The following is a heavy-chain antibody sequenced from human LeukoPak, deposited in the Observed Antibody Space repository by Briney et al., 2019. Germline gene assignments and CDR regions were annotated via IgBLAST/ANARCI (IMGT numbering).Heavy chain of an antibody. D-gene: IGHD3-22*01. V-gene: IGHV3-48*01. CDR3: ARALYYYDSSGYSHEAFDI. Sequence: GGSLRLSCTASGFTFRNYAMNWVRQAPGKGLEWVSSISSSSSITYYAGSVKGRFTTSRDNGKNSVYLQMNSLRAEDTAIYYCARALYYYDSSGYSHEAFDIWGQGTMATVSS. J-gene: IGHJ3*02. CDR1: GFTFRNYA. CDR2: ISSSSSIT.